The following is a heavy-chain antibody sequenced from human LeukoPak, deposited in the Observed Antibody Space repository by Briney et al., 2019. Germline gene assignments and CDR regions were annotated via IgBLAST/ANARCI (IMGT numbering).Heavy chain of an antibody. CDR2: IRSKANRYAT. J-gene: IGHJ4*02. Sequence: AGSLRLSCAASGFTFSGSAMHWLRQASGKGLQWVGRIRSKANRYATAYAASVKGRFTIYRDNSKNSLYLQMNSLRTEDTALYYCAKGGGSGSGDYFDYWGQGTLVTVSS. D-gene: IGHD3-10*01. V-gene: IGHV3-73*01. CDR1: GFTFSGSA. CDR3: AKGGGSGSGDYFDY.